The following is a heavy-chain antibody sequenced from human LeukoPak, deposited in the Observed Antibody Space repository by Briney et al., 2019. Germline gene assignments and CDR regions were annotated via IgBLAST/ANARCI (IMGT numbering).Heavy chain of an antibody. CDR3: AKAADYDFWSGYYGKYYFDY. J-gene: IGHJ4*02. V-gene: IGHV3-23*01. Sequence: GGSLRLSCAASGFTFSSYAISWVRQAPGKGLEWVSAISGSGGSTYYADSVKGRFTISRDNSKNTLYLQMNGLRAEDTAVYYCAKAADYDFWSGYYGKYYFDYWGQGTLVTVSS. CDR2: ISGSGGST. D-gene: IGHD3-3*01. CDR1: GFTFSSYA.